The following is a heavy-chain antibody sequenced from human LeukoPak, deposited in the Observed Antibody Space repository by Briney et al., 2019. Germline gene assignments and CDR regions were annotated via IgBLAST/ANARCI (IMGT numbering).Heavy chain of an antibody. CDR2: ISYDGSNK. V-gene: IGHV3-30*04. J-gene: IGHJ3*02. Sequence: GGSLRLSCAASGSTFSSYAMHWVRQAPGKGLEWVAVISYDGSNKYYADSVKGRFTISRDNAKNSLYLQMSSLRAEDTAVYYCARTRWELGHDAFDIWGQGTMVTVSS. D-gene: IGHD1-26*01. CDR3: ARTRWELGHDAFDI. CDR1: GSTFSSYA.